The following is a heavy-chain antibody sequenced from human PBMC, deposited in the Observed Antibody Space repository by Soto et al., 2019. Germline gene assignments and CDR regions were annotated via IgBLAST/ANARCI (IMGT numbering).Heavy chain of an antibody. J-gene: IGHJ4*02. D-gene: IGHD3-16*01. CDR3: TRGGTSATCWGLFNY. Sequence: GGSLRLSCAASGFTFSNYWTHWVRQAPGKGLVWVSRINGDGGTTTYADFVKGRFTISRDNAKNTLYLQMDSLGADDTAVYYCTRGGTSATCWGLFNYWGQGALVTVSS. CDR1: GFTFSNYW. CDR2: INGDGGTT. V-gene: IGHV3-74*01.